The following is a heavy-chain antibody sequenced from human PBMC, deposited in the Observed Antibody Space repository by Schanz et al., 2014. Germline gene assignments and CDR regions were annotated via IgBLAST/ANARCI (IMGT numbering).Heavy chain of an antibody. Sequence: EVQLLESGGGLVQPGGSLRLSCAASGFTFSSYAMSWVRQAPGKGLEWVSALSGSGGSTYYADSVKGRFTISRDNSENTLYLQMNSLSADDTAVFYCAKGMGYCSGGTCYDYYYYGLDVWVQGTTVTVSS. CDR2: LSGSGGST. CDR1: GFTFSSYA. D-gene: IGHD2-15*01. V-gene: IGHV3-23*01. CDR3: AKGMGYCSGGTCYDYYYYGLDV. J-gene: IGHJ6*02.